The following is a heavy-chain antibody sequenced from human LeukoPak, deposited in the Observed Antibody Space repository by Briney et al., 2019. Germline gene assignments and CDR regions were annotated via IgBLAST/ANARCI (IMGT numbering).Heavy chain of an antibody. J-gene: IGHJ4*02. CDR1: GFTFSNYL. CDR2: IKQDGSEN. V-gene: IGHV3-7*04. D-gene: IGHD6-19*01. CDR3: AREAVAGTSRGRYYLDY. Sequence: GGSLRLSCAASGFTFSNYLMSWVRQAPGKGLEWVADIKQDGSENYYVDSVTGRFTISRDNAKNSLYLQINSLRAEDTALYYCAREAVAGTSRGRYYLDYWGQGTLVTVSS.